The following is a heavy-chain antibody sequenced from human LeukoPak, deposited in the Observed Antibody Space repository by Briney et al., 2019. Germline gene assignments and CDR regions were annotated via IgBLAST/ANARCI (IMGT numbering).Heavy chain of an antibody. CDR1: GYTFIGYY. V-gene: IGHV1-2*02. D-gene: IGHD6-19*01. CDR2: LNPNTGVT. Sequence: EASVKVSCKASGYTFIGYYMHWVRQAPGQGLEWMGWLNPNTGVTNYAHKFQDRVTMTEDTSTDTAYMELSSLRSEDTAVYYCATGPVAGQSIDYWGQGTLVTVSS. CDR3: ATGPVAGQSIDY. J-gene: IGHJ4*02.